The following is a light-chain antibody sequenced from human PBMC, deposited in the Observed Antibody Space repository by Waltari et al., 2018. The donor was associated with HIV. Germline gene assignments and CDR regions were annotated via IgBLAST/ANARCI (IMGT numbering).Light chain of an antibody. Sequence: QSALTQPPSASGSPGQSVTISCTGKTSDVGAYNYVSWYQQHPGKAPKLMLYEVFKRPSGVPDRFSGSKSGNTASLTVSGLHAEDEADYYCTSYAGRNTFVFGGGTKLTVL. V-gene: IGLV2-8*01. CDR1: TSDVGAYNY. J-gene: IGLJ2*01. CDR2: EVF. CDR3: TSYAGRNTFV.